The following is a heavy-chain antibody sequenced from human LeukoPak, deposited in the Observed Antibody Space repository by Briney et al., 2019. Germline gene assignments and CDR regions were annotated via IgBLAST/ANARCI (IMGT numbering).Heavy chain of an antibody. CDR2: ISGSDSRT. CDR3: ARAHKGGYRGYEDY. CDR1: GYTFINYG. V-gene: IGHV1-18*01. J-gene: IGHJ4*02. Sequence: ASMKVSCKASGYTFINYGIDWVRQAPGQGLEWMGYISGSDSRTNYAQNIQGRVTMTTDTSTSTAYMELRSLRSDDTAVYYCARAHKGGYRGYEDYWGQGTLVTVSS. D-gene: IGHD5-12*01.